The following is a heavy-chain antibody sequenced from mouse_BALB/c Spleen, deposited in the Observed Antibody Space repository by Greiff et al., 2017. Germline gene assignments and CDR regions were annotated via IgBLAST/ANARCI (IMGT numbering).Heavy chain of an antibody. CDR3: ARDFLSGWFAY. Sequence: EVKLMESGPGLVKPSQSLSLTCSVTGYSITSGYYWNWIRQFPGNKLEWMGYISYDGSNNYNPSLKNRISITRDTSKNQFFLKLNSVTTEDTATYYCARDFLSGWFAYWGQGTLVTVSA. CDR1: GYSITSGYY. CDR2: ISYDGSN. J-gene: IGHJ3*01. D-gene: IGHD3-1*01. V-gene: IGHV3-6*02.